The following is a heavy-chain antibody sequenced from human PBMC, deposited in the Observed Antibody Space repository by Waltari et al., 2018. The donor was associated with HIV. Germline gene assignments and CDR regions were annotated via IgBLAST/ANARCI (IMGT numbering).Heavy chain of an antibody. D-gene: IGHD2-21*01. CDR2: ISATGATT. CDR1: GFTFVSYA. Sequence: EVQLLESGGALVQPGGSLRLSCAGSGFTFVSYAMRWVRQAPGKGLEWVSSISATGATTYYSDSVKGRFTISRDNSKNTLYVQMNSLLVEDTAIYYCASHPVPYCGNRRCYGGFWGQGTLVTVSS. CDR3: ASHPVPYCGNRRCYGGF. J-gene: IGHJ4*02. V-gene: IGHV3-23*01.